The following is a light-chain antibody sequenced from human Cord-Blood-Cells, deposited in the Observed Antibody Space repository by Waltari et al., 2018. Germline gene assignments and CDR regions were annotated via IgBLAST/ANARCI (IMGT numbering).Light chain of an antibody. V-gene: IGLV2-14*01. CDR3: SSYTSSSTLV. Sequence: QSALTQPASVSGSPGQSITISCTGTSRAGGGSHYVSWYQQHPGKAPKLMIYEVSNRPSGVSNRFSGSKSGNTASLTISGLQAEDEADYYCSSYTSSSTLVFGGGTKLTVL. J-gene: IGLJ2*01. CDR2: EVS. CDR1: SRAGGGSHY.